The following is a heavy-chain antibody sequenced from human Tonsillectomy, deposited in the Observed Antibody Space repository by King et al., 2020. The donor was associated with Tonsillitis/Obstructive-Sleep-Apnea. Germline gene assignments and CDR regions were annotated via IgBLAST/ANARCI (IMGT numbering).Heavy chain of an antibody. V-gene: IGHV3-15*01. CDR3: TTGPKMSYYYMDV. J-gene: IGHJ6*03. CDR1: GFTFSNAW. Sequence: VQLVESGGGLVKPGGSLRLSCAASGFTFSNAWMSWVRQAPGKGLEWVGRIKSKTDGGTTDYAAPVKGRFTISRDDSKNTLYLQMNSLKTEDTAVYYCTTGPKMSYYYMDVWGKGTTVTVSS. CDR2: IKSKTDGGTT.